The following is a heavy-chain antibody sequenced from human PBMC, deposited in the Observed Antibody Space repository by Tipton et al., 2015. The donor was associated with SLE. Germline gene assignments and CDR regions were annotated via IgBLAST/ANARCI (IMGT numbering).Heavy chain of an antibody. CDR2: ITGTGVTT. Sequence: SLRLSCAASGFSFSSYAMNWVRQAPGKGLEWVSRITGTGVTTYYAEYVKGRFTISRDNSKNTLFLQMNSLRADVTAVYYCAKDLGWGGLGIWGQRTLVNVSS. CDR1: GFSFSSYA. J-gene: IGHJ4*03. V-gene: IGHV3-23*01. CDR3: AKDLGWGGLGI. D-gene: IGHD7-27*01.